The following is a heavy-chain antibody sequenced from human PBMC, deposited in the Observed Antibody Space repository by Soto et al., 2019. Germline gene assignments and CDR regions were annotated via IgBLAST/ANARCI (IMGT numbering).Heavy chain of an antibody. CDR3: ARGRTGYSSGWCSRAFDI. Sequence: EVQLVESGGGLVQPGGSLRLSCAASGFTFSSYDMHWVRQATGKGLEWVSAIGTAGDTYYPGSVKGRFTISRENAKKSLYLQMNSLRAGDTAVYYCARGRTGYSSGWCSRAFDIWGQVTMVTVSS. D-gene: IGHD6-19*01. CDR1: GFTFSSYD. V-gene: IGHV3-13*01. CDR2: IGTAGDT. J-gene: IGHJ3*02.